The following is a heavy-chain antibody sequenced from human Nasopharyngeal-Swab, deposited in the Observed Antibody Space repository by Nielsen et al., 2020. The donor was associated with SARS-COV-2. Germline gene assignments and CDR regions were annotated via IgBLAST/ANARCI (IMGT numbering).Heavy chain of an antibody. CDR3: ARMMAGYDGYLQN. Sequence: ASVKVSCKASGYTFTSYDINWVRQAPGHGLEWLGMTPLNTGKPVFAQKFQGRVTMTWNTSITTAYMRLSGLRSDDTAVYYCARMMAGYDGYLQNWGQGTLVTVSS. J-gene: IGHJ1*01. V-gene: IGHV1-8*01. CDR2: TPLNTGKP. D-gene: IGHD2-2*03. CDR1: GYTFTSYD.